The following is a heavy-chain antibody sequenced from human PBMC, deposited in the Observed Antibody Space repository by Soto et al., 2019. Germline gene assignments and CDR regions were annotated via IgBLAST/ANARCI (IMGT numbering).Heavy chain of an antibody. D-gene: IGHD2-21*02. V-gene: IGHV3-33*01. CDR3: AREWVTNYYYYGMDV. Sequence: PGGSLRLSCAASGFTFSSYGMHWVGQAPGKGLEWVAVIWYDGSNKYYADSVKGRFTISRDNSKNTLYLQMNSLRAEDTAVYYCAREWVTNYYYYGMDVWGQGTTVTVSS. CDR1: GFTFSSYG. J-gene: IGHJ6*02. CDR2: IWYDGSNK.